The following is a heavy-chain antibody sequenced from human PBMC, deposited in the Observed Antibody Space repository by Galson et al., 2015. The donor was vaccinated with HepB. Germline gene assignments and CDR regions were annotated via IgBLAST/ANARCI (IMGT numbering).Heavy chain of an antibody. J-gene: IGHJ4*02. CDR2: ISPGGSST. D-gene: IGHD1-14*01. CDR1: GFTFTSFP. V-gene: IGHV3-23*01. Sequence: LRLSCAASGFTFTSFPMGWVRQAPGKGLEWVSSISPGGSSTYYADSVKGRFTISRDKFKNTLFLQMSSLRVEDTAVYYCAKEKGVRGTYDYWGQGTLVTVSS. CDR3: AKEKGVRGTYDY.